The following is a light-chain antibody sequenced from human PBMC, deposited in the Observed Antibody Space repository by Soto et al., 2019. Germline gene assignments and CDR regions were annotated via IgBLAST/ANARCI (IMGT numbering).Light chain of an antibody. J-gene: IGKJ2*01. V-gene: IGKV1-5*01. Sequence: DIPMTQSPSTLSASVGDRVTITCRAGQYISSWLAWYQQKPGKAPKLLIYDASSLESGVPSTFSGSRSGTEFTLTISSLQPDDFATYYCQQYEGYPYTFGPGTKLEIK. CDR1: QYISSW. CDR3: QQYEGYPYT. CDR2: DAS.